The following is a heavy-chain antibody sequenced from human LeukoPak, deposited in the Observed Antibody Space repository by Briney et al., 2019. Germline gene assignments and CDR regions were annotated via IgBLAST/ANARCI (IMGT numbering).Heavy chain of an antibody. CDR2: INHSGST. Sequence: SETLSLTCAVYGGSFSGYYWSWIRQPPGKGLGWIGEINHSGSTNYNPSLKSRVTISVDTSKNQFSLKLSSVTAADTAVYYCARPITTVVTRGGWFDPWGQGTLVTVSS. J-gene: IGHJ5*02. V-gene: IGHV4-34*01. CDR3: ARPITTVVTRGGWFDP. CDR1: GGSFSGYY. D-gene: IGHD4-23*01.